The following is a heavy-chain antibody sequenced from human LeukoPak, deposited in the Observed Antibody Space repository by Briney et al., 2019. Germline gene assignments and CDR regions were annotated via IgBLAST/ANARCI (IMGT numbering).Heavy chain of an antibody. D-gene: IGHD1-26*01. CDR1: GFTFSSYE. CDR2: ISSSSSTI. Sequence: GGSLRLSCAASGFTFSSYEINWVRQAPGKGLEWVSYISSSSSTIYYADSVKGRFTISRDNAKDSLYLQMNSLRAEDTAVYYCARDRSVGLFDYWGQGTLVAVSS. CDR3: ARDRSVGLFDY. V-gene: IGHV3-48*03. J-gene: IGHJ4*02.